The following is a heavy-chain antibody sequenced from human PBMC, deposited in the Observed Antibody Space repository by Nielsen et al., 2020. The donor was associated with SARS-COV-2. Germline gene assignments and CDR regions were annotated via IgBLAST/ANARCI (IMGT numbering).Heavy chain of an antibody. CDR3: AKDYCSGGSCYSFDY. CDR1: GFTFSSYG. CDR2: ISYDGSNK. V-gene: IGHV3-30*18. D-gene: IGHD2-15*01. Sequence: GESLKISCAASGFTFSSYGMHWVRQAPGKGLEWVAVISYDGSNKYYADSVKGRFTISRDNSKNTLYLQMNSLRAEDTAVYYCAKDYCSGGSCYSFDYWGQGTLVTVSS. J-gene: IGHJ4*02.